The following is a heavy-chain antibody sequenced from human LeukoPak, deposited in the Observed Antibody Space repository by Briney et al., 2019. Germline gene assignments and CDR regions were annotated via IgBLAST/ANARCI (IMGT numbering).Heavy chain of an antibody. Sequence: SETLSLTCGVYVESFSGYYWSWIRQPPGRGLEWIGEINHSGSPNYNPSLKSRVTISVDTSKNQFSLKLSSVTAADTAVYYCARGGQYCSSTSCYKGSFYYYYYGMDVWGQGTTVTVSS. V-gene: IGHV4-34*01. CDR1: VESFSGYY. D-gene: IGHD2-2*02. CDR2: INHSGSP. CDR3: ARGGQYCSSTSCYKGSFYYYYYGMDV. J-gene: IGHJ6*02.